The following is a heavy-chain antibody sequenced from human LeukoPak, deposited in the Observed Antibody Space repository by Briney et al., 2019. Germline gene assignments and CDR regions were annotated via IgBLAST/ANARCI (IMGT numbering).Heavy chain of an antibody. CDR2: IIPILGIA. Sequence: GASVKVSCKASGGTFSSYAISWVRQAPGQGLEWMGRIIPILGIANYAQKFQGRVTITADKSTSTAYMELSSLRSEDTAVYYCASCEDSGYDLAWFDPWGQGTLVTVSS. CDR3: ASCEDSGYDLAWFDP. V-gene: IGHV1-69*04. D-gene: IGHD5-12*01. CDR1: GGTFSSYA. J-gene: IGHJ5*02.